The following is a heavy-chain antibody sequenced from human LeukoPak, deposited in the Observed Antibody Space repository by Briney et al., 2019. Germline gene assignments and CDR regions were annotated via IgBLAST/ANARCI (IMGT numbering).Heavy chain of an antibody. CDR1: GGTFSNSA. CDR2: TIPILGTA. J-gene: IGHJ5*02. Sequence: SVKVSCKASGGTFSNSAISWVRQAPGQGLDWMGGTIPILGTANYAQKFQGRVTITTDESTTTVYMGLSSLRSEDTAVYYCAREPTIGYGGRDSCNFSGWFDPWGQGTLVIVSS. CDR3: AREPTIGYGGRDSCNFSGWFDP. D-gene: IGHD2-21*02. V-gene: IGHV1-69*05.